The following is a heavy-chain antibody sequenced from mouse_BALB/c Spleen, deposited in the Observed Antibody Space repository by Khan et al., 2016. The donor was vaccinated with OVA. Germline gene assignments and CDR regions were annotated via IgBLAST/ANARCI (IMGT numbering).Heavy chain of an antibody. D-gene: IGHD4-1*02. CDR2: IANKADDFRT. CDR1: GFTFTDYY. V-gene: IGHV7-3*02. Sequence: EVELVESGGGLVQPGGSLRLSCATSGFTFTDYYMTWVRQPPGEALEWLGFIANKADDFRTAYSASVRGRFTISRDASQNIRYLQMTTLRAEDSATYYCASAQVGSYFDYWGQGTTLTVSS. CDR3: ASAQVGSYFDY. J-gene: IGHJ2*01.